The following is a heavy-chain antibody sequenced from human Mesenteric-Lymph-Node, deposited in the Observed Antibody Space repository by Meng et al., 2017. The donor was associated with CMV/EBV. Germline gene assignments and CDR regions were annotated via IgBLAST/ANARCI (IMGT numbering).Heavy chain of an antibody. D-gene: IGHD5-12*01. V-gene: IGHV4-61*01. J-gene: IGHJ4*02. CDR1: GDSVSSARYY. CDR3: ARVFSGYALS. Sequence: CSVSGDSVSSARYYWSWIRQPPGNGLEYIGYIYYSGFSNYNPSLKSRVSISIDTSKDQFSLNLTSVTAADTAVYYCARVFSGYALSWGQGTLVIVSS. CDR2: IYYSGFS.